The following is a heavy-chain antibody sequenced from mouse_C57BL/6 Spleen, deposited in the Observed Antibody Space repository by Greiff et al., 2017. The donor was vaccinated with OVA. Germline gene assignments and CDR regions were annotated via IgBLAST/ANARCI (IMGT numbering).Heavy chain of an antibody. J-gene: IGHJ2*01. CDR1: GYAFSSYW. D-gene: IGHD2-1*01. Sequence: QVQLKQSGAELVKPGASVKISCKASGYAFSSYWMNWVKQRPGKGLEWIGQIYPGDGDTNYNGKFKGKATLTADKSSSTAYMQLSSLTSEDSAVYFCARDRNSFPYFDYWGQGTTLTVSS. CDR3: ARDRNSFPYFDY. V-gene: IGHV1-80*01. CDR2: IYPGDGDT.